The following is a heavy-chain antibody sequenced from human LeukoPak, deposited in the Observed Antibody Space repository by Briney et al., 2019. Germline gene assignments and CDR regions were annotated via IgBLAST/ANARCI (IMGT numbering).Heavy chain of an antibody. CDR3: ARSLKRWLQLMGTNWFDP. D-gene: IGHD5-24*01. J-gene: IGHJ5*02. CDR2: INHSGST. Sequence: SETLSLTCTVSGGSISSSSYYWGWIRQPPGKGPEWIGEINHSGSTNYNPSLKSRVTISVDTSKNQSSLKLSSVTAADTAVYYCARSLKRWLQLMGTNWFDPWGQGTLVTVSS. V-gene: IGHV4-39*07. CDR1: GGSISSSSYY.